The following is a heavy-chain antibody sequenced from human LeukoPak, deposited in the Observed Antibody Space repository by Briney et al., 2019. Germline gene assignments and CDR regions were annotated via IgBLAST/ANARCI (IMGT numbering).Heavy chain of an antibody. CDR1: GGSISSYY. J-gene: IGHJ5*02. CDR2: IYYSGST. V-gene: IGHV4-59*12. Sequence: SETLSLTCTVSGGSISSYYWSWIRQPPGKGLEWIGYIYYSGSTNYNPSLKSRVTMSVDTSKNQFSLKLSSVTAADTAVYYCARGKEDSNRNWFDPWGQGTLVTVSS. D-gene: IGHD4-11*01. CDR3: ARGKEDSNRNWFDP.